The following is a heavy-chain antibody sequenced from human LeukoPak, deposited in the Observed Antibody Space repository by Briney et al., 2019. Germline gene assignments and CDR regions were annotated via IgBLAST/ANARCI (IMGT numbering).Heavy chain of an antibody. V-gene: IGHV3-48*03. J-gene: IGHJ4*02. CDR2: IGTSDSKI. CDR3: ATKTPCGR. CDR1: GFTFSNYE. Sequence: GGSLRLSCVGSGFTFSNYEMNWVRQAPGKGLEWVSYIGTSDSKIYYADSVEGRFTVSRDNAINTLYLQMNSLRVDDTAIYYCATKTPCGRGARGPRVRVSS.